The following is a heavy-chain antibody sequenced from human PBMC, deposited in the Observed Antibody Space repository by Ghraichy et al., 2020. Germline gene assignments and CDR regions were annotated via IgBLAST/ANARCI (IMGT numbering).Heavy chain of an antibody. J-gene: IGHJ5*02. D-gene: IGHD2-2*01. CDR2: IIPILGIA. CDR3: VRAYCSSTSCYFSGWFDP. V-gene: IGHV1-69*04. CDR1: GFTFSSYA. Sequence: SVKVSCKASGFTFSSYAISWVRQAPGQGLEWMGRIIPILGIANYAQKFQGRVTITADKSTSTAYMELSSLRSEDTAVYYCVRAYCSSTSCYFSGWFDPWGQGTPVTVSS.